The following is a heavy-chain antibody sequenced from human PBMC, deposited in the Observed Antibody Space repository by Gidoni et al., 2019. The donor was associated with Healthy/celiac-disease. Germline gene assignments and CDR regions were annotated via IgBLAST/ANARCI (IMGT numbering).Heavy chain of an antibody. V-gene: IGHV4-34*01. CDR3: ARGPGYDYVWGSYRYRESSAEYFQH. CDR2: INHSGST. D-gene: IGHD3-16*02. Sequence: QVQLQQWGAGQLKPSETLSLTCAVYGGSFSGYYWSWIRLPPGKGLEWIGEINHSGSTNYNPSLKSRVTISVDTSKNQFSLKLSSVTAADTAVYYCARGPGYDYVWGSYRYRESSAEYFQHWGQGTLVTVSS. CDR1: GGSFSGYY. J-gene: IGHJ1*01.